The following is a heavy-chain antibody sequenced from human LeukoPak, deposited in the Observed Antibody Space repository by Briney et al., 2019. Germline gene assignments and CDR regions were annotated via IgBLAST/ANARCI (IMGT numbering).Heavy chain of an antibody. Sequence: PGGSLRLSCVASGFTFSSYAMTWVRQGPGKGLEWVSDISGSGATTYYADSVRGRFTISRDNSKNTLFLQTNSLRAEDTAVYYCARSGSYLFYWGQGTLVTVSS. J-gene: IGHJ4*02. D-gene: IGHD1-26*01. CDR1: GFTFSSYA. V-gene: IGHV3-23*01. CDR2: ISGSGATT. CDR3: ARSGSYLFY.